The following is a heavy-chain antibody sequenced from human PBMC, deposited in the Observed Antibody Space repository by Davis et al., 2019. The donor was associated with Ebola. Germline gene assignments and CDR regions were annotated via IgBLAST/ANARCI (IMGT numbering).Heavy chain of an antibody. CDR3: ARGGGCSGGSCYYGDY. Sequence: AASVKVSCKASGYTFNNYGISWVRQAPGQGLEWMGWISAYNGHTDYAQNLQGRLTMTTETSTSTAYMELRGLTSDDAAVYYCARGGGCSGGSCYYGDYWGQGTLVTVSS. CDR1: GYTFNNYG. CDR2: ISAYNGHT. J-gene: IGHJ4*02. V-gene: IGHV1-18*01. D-gene: IGHD2-15*01.